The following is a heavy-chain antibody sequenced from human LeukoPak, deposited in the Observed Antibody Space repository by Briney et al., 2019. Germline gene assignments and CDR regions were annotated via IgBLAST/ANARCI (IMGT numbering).Heavy chain of an antibody. J-gene: IGHJ5*02. CDR1: GFKFTSYD. CDR3: ATNYGSGSAPLDP. CDR2: ISAYSGNT. Sequence: ASVRVSCKPSGFKFTSYDLSWVRQAPGQGLEWMGWISAYSGNTNYAEKFHDRVTMTTDTSTGMAYMELRSLEFDDTAVYYCATNYGSGSAPLDPWGQGTLVTVSA. V-gene: IGHV1-18*01. D-gene: IGHD3-10*01.